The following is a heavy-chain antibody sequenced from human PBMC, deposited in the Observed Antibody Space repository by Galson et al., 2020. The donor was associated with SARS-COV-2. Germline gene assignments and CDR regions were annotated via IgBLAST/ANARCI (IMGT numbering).Heavy chain of an antibody. J-gene: IGHJ4*02. CDR3: ARDSSGYSHFDF. Sequence: SETLSLTCTVSGGSISGYYWSWLRLPAGKGPEWIGRIYSRGSTTYNPSLRSRLSMSVDTSNNQLSLKLRSVTAADTAAYYCARDSSGYSHFDFWGQGILVTVSS. V-gene: IGHV4-4*07. CDR1: GGSISGYY. CDR2: IYSRGST. D-gene: IGHD3-22*01.